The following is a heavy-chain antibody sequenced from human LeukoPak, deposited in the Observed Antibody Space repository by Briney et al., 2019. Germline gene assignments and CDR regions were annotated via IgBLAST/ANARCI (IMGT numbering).Heavy chain of an antibody. J-gene: IGHJ5*02. Sequence: PSETLSLTCAVYGGSFSGYYWSWIRQPPGKGLEWIGEINHSGSTNYNPSLKSRVTISVDTSKNQFSLKLSSVTAADTAVYYCARARGYGSGSYYHWGQGTLVTVSS. CDR1: GGSFSGYY. CDR2: INHSGST. V-gene: IGHV4-34*01. D-gene: IGHD3-10*01. CDR3: ARARGYGSGSYYH.